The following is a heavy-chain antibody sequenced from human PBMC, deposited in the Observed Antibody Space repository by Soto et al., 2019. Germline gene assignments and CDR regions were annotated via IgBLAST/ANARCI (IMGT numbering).Heavy chain of an antibody. V-gene: IGHV1-18*01. J-gene: IGHJ4*02. CDR3: ARDPVYSNAYFDH. Sequence: QVQLVQSGAEVKKPGASVKVSCKASGYTFNSYSFSWVRQAPGQGLEWMGCISAFNGNTNYAQKVQGRVTMTTDTSTDTDYMELRSLRSDDTAVYFCARDPVYSNAYFDHWGQGTLVTVSS. CDR2: ISAFNGNT. D-gene: IGHD4-4*01. CDR1: GYTFNSYS.